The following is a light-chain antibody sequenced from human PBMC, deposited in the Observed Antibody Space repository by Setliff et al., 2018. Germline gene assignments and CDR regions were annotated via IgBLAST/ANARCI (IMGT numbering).Light chain of an antibody. J-gene: IGKJ1*01. CDR3: QQYYSTPWT. CDR1: QSVLYSSKNY. Sequence: DIVMTQSPDSLAVSLGERATINCKSSQSVLYSSKNYLAWYQQKPGQPPKLLIYWASTRESGVPDRFSGSGSGTDFTLTISSLQAEDVAVYYCQQYYSTPWTFGQGTKVDIK. V-gene: IGKV4-1*01. CDR2: WAS.